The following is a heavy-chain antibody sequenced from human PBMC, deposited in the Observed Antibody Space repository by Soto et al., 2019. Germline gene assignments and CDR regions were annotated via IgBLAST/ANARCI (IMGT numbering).Heavy chain of an antibody. Sequence: GGSLRLSCAASGFTFDDYAMHWVRQAPGKGLEWVSGISWNSGSIGYADSVKGRFTISRDNAKNSLYLQMNSLRAEDTALYYCAKGAAAGYYYYYMDVWGKGTTVTVSS. CDR1: GFTFDDYA. CDR3: AKGAAAGYYYYYMDV. CDR2: ISWNSGSI. J-gene: IGHJ6*03. V-gene: IGHV3-9*01. D-gene: IGHD6-13*01.